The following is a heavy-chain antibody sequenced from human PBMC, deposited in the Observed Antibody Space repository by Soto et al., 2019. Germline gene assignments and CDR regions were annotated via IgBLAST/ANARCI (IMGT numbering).Heavy chain of an antibody. CDR3: AKTHYDFWSGYYVPLDY. CDR2: ISYDGSNK. J-gene: IGHJ4*02. CDR1: GFTFSSYG. Sequence: QVQLVESGGGVVQPGRSLRLSCAASGFTFSSYGMHWVRQAPGKGLEWVAVISYDGSNKYYADSVKGRFTISRDNSKNTLYQQMNSLRAEDTAVYYCAKTHYDFWSGYYVPLDYWGQGTLVTVSS. D-gene: IGHD3-3*01. V-gene: IGHV3-30*18.